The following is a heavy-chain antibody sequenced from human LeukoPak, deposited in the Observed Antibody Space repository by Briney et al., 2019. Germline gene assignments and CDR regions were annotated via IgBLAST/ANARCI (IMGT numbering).Heavy chain of an antibody. CDR1: GFTFSYYW. CDR3: ARDLQYSSGWYDWFDP. D-gene: IGHD6-19*01. J-gene: IGHJ5*02. CDR2: IKEDGSEK. V-gene: IGHV3-7*01. Sequence: PGGSLRLSCAASGFTFSYYWMRWVRQAPGEGLEWVANIKEDGSEKNYVDSVKGRFTISRDNAKNSLYLQMNSLRAEDTAVYYCARDLQYSSGWYDWFDPWGQGTLVTVSS.